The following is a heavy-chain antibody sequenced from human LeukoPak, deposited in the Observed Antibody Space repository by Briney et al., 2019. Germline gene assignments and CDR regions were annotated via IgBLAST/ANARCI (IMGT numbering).Heavy chain of an antibody. CDR2: MSNSGHT. CDR1: GGSVSSGNYY. D-gene: IGHD6-13*01. V-gene: IGHV4-61*01. J-gene: IGHJ4*02. Sequence: SETLSLTCTVSGGSVSSGNYYWSWIRQPPGKGLEWIGFMSNSGHTDSTPSLKSRVTISVDTSKNQFSLKLYSVTAADTAVYYCARVSAAGTGPDYWGQGTLVTVSS. CDR3: ARVSAAGTGPDY.